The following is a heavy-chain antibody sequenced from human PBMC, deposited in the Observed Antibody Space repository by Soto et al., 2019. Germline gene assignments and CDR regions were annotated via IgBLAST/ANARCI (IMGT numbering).Heavy chain of an antibody. V-gene: IGHV1-69*13. CDR3: ARDREPLSYNYFAY. J-gene: IGHJ4*02. D-gene: IGHD1-26*01. CDR2: IIPIFGTA. CDR1: GCTFSSYA. Sequence: SVKVSCKASGCTFSSYAISWVRQAPGQGLEWMGGIIPIFGTANYAQKFQGRVTITADESTSTAYMELSSLRSEDTAVYYCARDREPLSYNYFAYGAQGTRVTVS.